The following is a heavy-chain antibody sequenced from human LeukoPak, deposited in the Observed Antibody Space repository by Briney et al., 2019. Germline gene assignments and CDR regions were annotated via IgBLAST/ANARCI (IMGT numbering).Heavy chain of an antibody. CDR3: ARATTVVTPGYYYYYMDV. V-gene: IGHV1-18*01. Sequence: ASVKVSCKAPGYTFTSYGISWVRQAPGQGLEWMGWISPYNGNINYAQKFQGRVSMTTDTSTSTAYMELRSLTSDDTAVYYCARATTVVTPGYYYYYMDVWGKGTTVTVSS. D-gene: IGHD4-23*01. CDR1: GYTFTSYG. J-gene: IGHJ6*03. CDR2: ISPYNGNI.